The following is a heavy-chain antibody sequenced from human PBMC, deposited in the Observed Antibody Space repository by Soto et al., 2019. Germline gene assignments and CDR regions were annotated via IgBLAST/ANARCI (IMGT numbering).Heavy chain of an antibody. CDR3: ARVAVAARPRWYNWFDP. Sequence: QEQLVQSGAEVKKPGASVKVSCKTSGYTFTDYDINWVRQATGQGLEWIGWMNPNSGETGYAQKFQGRVIMTRSASLSTAYLELSGLRSEDTAVYYCARVAVAARPRWYNWFDPWGQGTLVTVSS. CDR2: MNPNSGET. CDR1: GYTFTDYD. D-gene: IGHD2-15*01. V-gene: IGHV1-8*01. J-gene: IGHJ5*02.